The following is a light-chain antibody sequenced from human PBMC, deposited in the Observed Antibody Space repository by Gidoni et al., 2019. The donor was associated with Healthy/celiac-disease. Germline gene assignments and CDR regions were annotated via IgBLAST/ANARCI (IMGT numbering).Light chain of an antibody. Sequence: IVMTQAPATLSVSPGERATRSCRAGQSVSSNLAWYQQKPGQAPRLLLYGASTRATGMPARFSGSGSGTEFTLTISSLQSEDFAVYYCQQYNNWPPLTFGGGTKVEIK. CDR2: GAS. J-gene: IGKJ4*01. CDR1: QSVSSN. V-gene: IGKV3-15*01. CDR3: QQYNNWPPLT.